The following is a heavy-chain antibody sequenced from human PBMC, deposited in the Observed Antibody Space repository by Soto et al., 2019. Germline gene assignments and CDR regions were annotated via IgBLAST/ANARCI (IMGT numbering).Heavy chain of an antibody. V-gene: IGHV3-30*18. CDR3: AKDLGGSNPEKYYYYGMDI. J-gene: IGHJ6*02. Sequence: QVQRVESGGGVVQPGRSLRLSCAASGFTFSPYGMHWVRQAPGKGLEWVAVISYDGSTKYYAESVKGRFTISRDNSNNTLSLQMNSLMADDTAVYYCAKDLGGSNPEKYYYYGMDIWGPGTTVTVSS. CDR1: GFTFSPYG. D-gene: IGHD1-26*01. CDR2: ISYDGSTK.